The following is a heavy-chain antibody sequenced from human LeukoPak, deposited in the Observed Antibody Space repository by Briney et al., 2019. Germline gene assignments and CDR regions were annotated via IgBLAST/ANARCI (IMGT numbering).Heavy chain of an antibody. J-gene: IGHJ4*02. V-gene: IGHV3-30*02. CDR2: IWSDGNKQ. CDR1: GFIFSNYG. Sequence: GGSLRLSCAASGFIFSNYGMHWVRQAPGKGLEWVSFIWSDGNKQNYADSVKGRFTITRDNSKNTVSLQMNSLRVEDTPVWYCANKAYWGQGTPLTVSS. CDR3: ANKAY.